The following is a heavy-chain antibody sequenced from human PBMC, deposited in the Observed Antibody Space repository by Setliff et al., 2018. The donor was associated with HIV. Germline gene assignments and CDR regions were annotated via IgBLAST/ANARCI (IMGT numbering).Heavy chain of an antibody. CDR1: GGSIRRSSYY. CDR3: ASLPPLYDSSGYYFDY. CDR2: FSYSEST. Sequence: PSETLSLTCTVSGGSIRRSSYYWGWIRQPPGKGLEWIGSFSYSESTYYNPSLKSRVTISVDTSKNQFSLKLSSVTAADTAVYYCASLPPLYDSSGYYFDYWGQGTLVTVSS. D-gene: IGHD3-22*01. J-gene: IGHJ4*02. V-gene: IGHV4-39*01.